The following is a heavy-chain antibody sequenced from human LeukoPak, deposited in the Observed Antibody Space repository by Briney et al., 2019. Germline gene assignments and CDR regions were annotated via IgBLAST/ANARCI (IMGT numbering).Heavy chain of an antibody. V-gene: IGHV3-7*01. CDR1: GFSVSNNY. CDR2: IKQDESEK. Sequence: GGSLRLSCAASGFSVSNNYMSWVRQAPGKGLEWVANIKQDESEKYYMDSVKGRFTIFRDNAKNSLYLQMNSLRGEDTAVYYCARATTGGDFDLWGQGTLVSVSS. D-gene: IGHD1/OR15-1a*01. J-gene: IGHJ3*01. CDR3: ARATTGGDFDL.